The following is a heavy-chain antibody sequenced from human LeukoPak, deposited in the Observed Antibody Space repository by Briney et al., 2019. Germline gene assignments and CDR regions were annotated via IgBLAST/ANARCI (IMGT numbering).Heavy chain of an antibody. CDR1: GYTFTGYY. J-gene: IGHJ5*02. V-gene: IGHV1-2*06. Sequence: GASVKVSCKASGYTFTGYYMHWVRQAPGQGLEWMGRINPNSGGTNYAQKFQGRVTMTRDTSISTAYMELSRLRSDDTAAYYCAREAYGGNSRWFDPWGQGTLVTVSS. D-gene: IGHD4-23*01. CDR2: INPNSGGT. CDR3: AREAYGGNSRWFDP.